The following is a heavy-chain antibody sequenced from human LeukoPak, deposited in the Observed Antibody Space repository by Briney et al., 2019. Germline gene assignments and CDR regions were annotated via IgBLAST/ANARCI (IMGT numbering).Heavy chain of an antibody. J-gene: IGHJ5*02. D-gene: IGHD1-26*01. CDR2: IRYHGSDK. CDR3: AKDSLSGSFYNWFDP. Sequence: PGGSLRLSCAASGFTFSGSGMHWVRQAPGKGLEWVAFIRYHGSDKFYADSVKGRFTISRDNSKNTLYLQMNSLRAEDTAVYYCAKDSLSGSFYNWFDPWGQGTLVTVSS. CDR1: GFTFSGSG. V-gene: IGHV3-30*02.